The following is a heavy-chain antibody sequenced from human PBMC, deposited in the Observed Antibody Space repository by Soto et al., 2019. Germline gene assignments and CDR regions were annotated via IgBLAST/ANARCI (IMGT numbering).Heavy chain of an antibody. V-gene: IGHV3-7*01. J-gene: IGHJ3*02. CDR1: GFTFSSYW. Sequence: GGSLRLSCAASGFTFSSYWMSWVRQAPGKGLEWVANIKQDGSEKYYVDSVKGRFTISRDNAKNSLYLQMNSLRAEDTAVYYCARDLTKYGDYGEFDIWGQGTMVTVSS. CDR2: IKQDGSEK. D-gene: IGHD4-17*01. CDR3: ARDLTKYGDYGEFDI.